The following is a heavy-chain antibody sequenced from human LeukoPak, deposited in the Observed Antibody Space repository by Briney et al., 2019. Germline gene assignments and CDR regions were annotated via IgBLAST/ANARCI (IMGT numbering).Heavy chain of an antibody. V-gene: IGHV1-69*05. D-gene: IGHD2-15*01. CDR1: GGTFSSYA. CDR2: IIPIFGTA. Sequence: PVKVSCKASGGTFSSYAISWVRQAPGQGLEWMGGIIPIFGTANYAQKFQGRVTITTDESTSTAYMELSSLRSEDTAVYFCARHSWVNGYFDFWGQGTLVTVSS. CDR3: ARHSWVNGYFDF. J-gene: IGHJ4*02.